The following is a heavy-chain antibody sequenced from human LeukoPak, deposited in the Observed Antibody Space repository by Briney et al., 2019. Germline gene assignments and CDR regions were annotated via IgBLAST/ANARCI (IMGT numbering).Heavy chain of an antibody. CDR3: ARSITRGWFGELLVFDY. CDR1: GFTFSSYE. CDR2: ISSSGSTI. V-gene: IGHV3-48*03. Sequence: PGGSLRLSCAASGFTFSSYEMNWVRQAPGKGLEWVSYISSSGSTIYYADSVKGRFTISRDNAKNSLYLQMNSLRAEDTAVYYCARSITRGWFGELLVFDYWGQGTLVTVSS. D-gene: IGHD3-10*01. J-gene: IGHJ4*02.